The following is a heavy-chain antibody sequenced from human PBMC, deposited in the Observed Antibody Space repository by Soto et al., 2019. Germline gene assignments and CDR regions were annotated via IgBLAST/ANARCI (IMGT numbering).Heavy chain of an antibody. CDR3: ARDPGSGWPPFDY. Sequence: QVQLVESGGGVVHPGRSLRLSCAASGFTFNSYAMHWVRQAPGKGLEWVAVLSYDGGNKYYADSVKGRFSISRDNSNNSLYLQMNSLRAEDTPVYYCARDPGSGWPPFDYWGQGTLVTVSS. D-gene: IGHD6-19*01. J-gene: IGHJ4*02. V-gene: IGHV3-30-3*01. CDR1: GFTFNSYA. CDR2: LSYDGGNK.